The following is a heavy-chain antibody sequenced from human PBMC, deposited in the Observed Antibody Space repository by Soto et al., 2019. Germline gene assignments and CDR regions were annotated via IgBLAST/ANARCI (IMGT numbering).Heavy chain of an antibody. CDR2: ISSSGSTT. V-gene: IGHV3-23*01. J-gene: IGHJ3*02. Sequence: HPGGSLRLSCTGSGFTFSSYAMNWVRQAPGKGLECVSTISSSGSTTYYADSVKGRFTISRDNAKNSLYLQMSSLRAEDTAVYYCASGGTTVTTYDRDAFDIWGQGTMVTVSS. CDR3: ASGGTTVTTYDRDAFDI. D-gene: IGHD4-17*01. CDR1: GFTFSSYA.